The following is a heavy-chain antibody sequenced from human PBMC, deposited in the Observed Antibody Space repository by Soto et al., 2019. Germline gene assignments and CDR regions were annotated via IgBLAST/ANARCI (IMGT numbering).Heavy chain of an antibody. CDR2: ISSSGSTI. Sequence: EVQLVESGGGLVQPGGSLRLSCAASGFILSSHWMHWVRQAPGKGLVWVSYISSSGSTIYYADSVKGRFTISRDNAKNSLYLQMNSLRVEDSALYYCARGSTDSYPGSRIFDFWGRGTLVTVSS. J-gene: IGHJ4*02. CDR3: ARGSTDSYPGSRIFDF. CDR1: GFILSSHW. D-gene: IGHD3-10*01. V-gene: IGHV3-48*04.